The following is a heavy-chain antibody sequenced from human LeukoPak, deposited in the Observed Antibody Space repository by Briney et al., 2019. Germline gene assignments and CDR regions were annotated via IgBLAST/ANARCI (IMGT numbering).Heavy chain of an antibody. J-gene: IGHJ4*02. CDR1: GYTFTSYG. Sequence: ASVKISCKASGYTFTSYGISWVRQAPGQGLEWMGWISAYNGNTNYAQKLQGRVTMTTDTSTSTAYMELRSLRSDDTAVYYCARAPKLGWLGSGEDCWGQGTLVTVSS. CDR2: ISAYNGNT. D-gene: IGHD6-19*01. V-gene: IGHV1-18*01. CDR3: ARAPKLGWLGSGEDC.